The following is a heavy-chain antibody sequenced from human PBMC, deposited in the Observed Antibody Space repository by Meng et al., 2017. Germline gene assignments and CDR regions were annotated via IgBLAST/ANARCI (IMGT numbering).Heavy chain of an antibody. CDR3: AREGDGVISY. CDR1: GFTFDDYA. J-gene: IGHJ4*02. Sequence: SLKISCAASGFTFDDYAMHWVRQAPGKGLEWVSGISWNSGSIGYADSVKGRFTISRDNAKNSLYLQMNSLRAEDTAVYYCAREGDGVISYWGQGTLVTVSS. D-gene: IGHD5-24*01. CDR2: ISWNSGSI. V-gene: IGHV3-9*01.